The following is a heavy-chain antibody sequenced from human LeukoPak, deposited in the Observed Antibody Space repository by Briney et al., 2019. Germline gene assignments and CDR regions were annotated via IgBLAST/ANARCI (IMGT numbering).Heavy chain of an antibody. D-gene: IGHD3-10*01. V-gene: IGHV4-31*09. Sequence: SQTLSLTCTVSGGSISSGGYYWSWIRQHPGKGLEWIGYIYYSGSTYYNPSLKSRVTISVDKSKNQFSLKLSSVTAADTAVYYCMVRGNTYCYYGMDVWGQGTTVTVSS. CDR3: MVRGNTYCYYGMDV. CDR1: GGSISSGGYY. CDR2: IYYSGST. J-gene: IGHJ6*02.